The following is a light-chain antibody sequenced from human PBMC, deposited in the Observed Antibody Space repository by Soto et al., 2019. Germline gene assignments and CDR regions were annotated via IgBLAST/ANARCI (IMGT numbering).Light chain of an antibody. CDR2: AAS. J-gene: IGKJ1*01. V-gene: IGKV1-39*01. Sequence: DIQLTQSPSSLSASLGDRVTITCRASQTTNIYLNWYQQKPGKAPRLLIYAASSLQSGVPSRLSGSGSGTDFTLTISSLQPEDFATYYCQQSYGPPPTFGQGTKVESK. CDR3: QQSYGPPPT. CDR1: QTTNIY.